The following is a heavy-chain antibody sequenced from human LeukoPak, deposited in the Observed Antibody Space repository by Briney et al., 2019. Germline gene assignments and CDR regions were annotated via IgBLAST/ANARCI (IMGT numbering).Heavy chain of an antibody. CDR2: ISSSGSTI. CDR1: GFTFSSYE. CDR3: ARAPPQYYYDSSGYPNDAFDI. J-gene: IGHJ3*02. Sequence: GGSLRLSCAASGFTFSSYEMNWVRQAPGKGLEWVSYISSSGSTIYYADSVKGRFTISRDNAKNSLYLQMNSLRAKDTAVYYCARAPPQYYYDSSGYPNDAFDIWGQGTMVTVSS. V-gene: IGHV3-48*03. D-gene: IGHD3-22*01.